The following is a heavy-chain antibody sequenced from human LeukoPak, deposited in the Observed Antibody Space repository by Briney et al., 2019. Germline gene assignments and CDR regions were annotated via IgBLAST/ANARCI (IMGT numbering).Heavy chain of an antibody. V-gene: IGHV3-30*02. CDR3: AKGYPDIVVVPAADN. J-gene: IGHJ4*02. CDR1: GFTFSSYG. D-gene: IGHD2-2*01. CDR2: IRYDGSNK. Sequence: GSLRLSCAASGFTFSSYGMHWVRQAPGKGLEWVAFIRYDGSNKYYADSVKGRFTISRDNSKNTLYLQMNSLRAEDTAVYYCAKGYPDIVVVPAADNWGQGTLVTVSS.